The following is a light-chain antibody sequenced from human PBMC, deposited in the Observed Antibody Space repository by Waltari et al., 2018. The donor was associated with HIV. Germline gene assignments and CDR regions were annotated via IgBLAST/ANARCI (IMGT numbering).Light chain of an antibody. CDR2: WAS. V-gene: IGKV4-1*01. J-gene: IGKJ1*01. Sequence: DIVMTQSPDSLAVSLGERAPINCKASRNVLYTSNNKNYLAWYQHKPGQPPKLLIYWASTRQSGVPDRFSGSGSGTDFTLAINNLQAEDVAVYYCQQYYSIPRTFGQGTKVEIK. CDR3: QQYYSIPRT. CDR1: RNVLYTSNNKNY.